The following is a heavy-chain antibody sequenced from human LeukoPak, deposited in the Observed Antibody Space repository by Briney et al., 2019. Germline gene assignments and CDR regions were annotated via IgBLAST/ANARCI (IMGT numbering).Heavy chain of an antibody. CDR2: IKRKTEVGTT. J-gene: IGHJ6*02. Sequence: GGSLRLSCAPSGFTFINAWMSGVRQAPGKGREWVGRIKRKTEVGTTDYAAPVKGRFTISRDDSKNTLYLQMNSLKTEDTAVYYCTTDPGYCSSTSCYRYYYGMDVWGQGTTVTVSS. CDR1: GFTFINAW. CDR3: TTDPGYCSSTSCYRYYYGMDV. D-gene: IGHD2-2*02. V-gene: IGHV3-15*01.